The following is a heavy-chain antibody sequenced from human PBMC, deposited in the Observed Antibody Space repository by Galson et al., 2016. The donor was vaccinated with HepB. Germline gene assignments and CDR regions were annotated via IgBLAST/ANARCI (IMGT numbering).Heavy chain of an antibody. Sequence: SLRLSCAASGFTFSSYAMHWVRQAPGKGLEWVAVISYDGNNKYFAGSVKGRFTISRENSYNTLYLQMNSLRAEDTAVYYCARNRHCSGGSCYGAWGQGTPVTVSS. CDR1: GFTFSSYA. CDR3: ARNRHCSGGSCYGA. V-gene: IGHV3-30*14. CDR2: ISYDGNNK. J-gene: IGHJ5*02. D-gene: IGHD2-15*01.